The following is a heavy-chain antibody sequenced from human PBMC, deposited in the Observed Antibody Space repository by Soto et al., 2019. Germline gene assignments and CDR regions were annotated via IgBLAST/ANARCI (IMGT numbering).Heavy chain of an antibody. Sequence: PGGSLRLSCAASGFTFSSYSMNWVRQAPGKGLEWVSSISSSSSYIYYADSVKGRFTISRDNAKNSLYLQMNSLRAEDTAVYYCARADIGSRGWYDAFDICGQGTMVTVS. V-gene: IGHV3-21*01. CDR3: ARADIGSRGWYDAFDI. CDR2: ISSSSSYI. J-gene: IGHJ3*02. D-gene: IGHD6-19*01. CDR1: GFTFSSYS.